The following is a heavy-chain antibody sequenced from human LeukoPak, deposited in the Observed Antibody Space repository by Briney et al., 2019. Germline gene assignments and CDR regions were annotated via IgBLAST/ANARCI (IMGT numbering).Heavy chain of an antibody. J-gene: IGHJ6*02. D-gene: IGHD3-22*01. CDR3: ARGREHYDSSGYYYTYYYYYGMDV. V-gene: IGHV1-8*01. CDR2: MNPNSGNT. Sequence: ASVKVSCKASGYTFTSYDINWVRQATGQGLEWMGWMNPNSGNTGYAQKFQGRVTMTRNTSISTAYMELSSLRSEDTAVYYCARGREHYDSSGYYYTYYYYYGMDVWGQGTTVTVSS. CDR1: GYTFTSYD.